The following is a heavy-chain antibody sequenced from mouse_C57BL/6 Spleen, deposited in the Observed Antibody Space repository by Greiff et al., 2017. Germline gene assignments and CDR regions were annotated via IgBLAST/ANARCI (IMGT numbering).Heavy chain of an antibody. CDR2: INPYNGDT. CDR1: GYSFTGYF. D-gene: IGHD2-13*01. Sequence: VQLQQSGPELVKPGDSVKISCKASGYSFTGYFMNWVMQSHGQSLEWIGRINPYNGDTFYNQKFKGKATLTVDKSSSTAHMELRSLTSEDSAVYYCARYGDFCAMDYWGQGTSVTVSS. V-gene: IGHV1-20*01. CDR3: ARYGDFCAMDY. J-gene: IGHJ4*01.